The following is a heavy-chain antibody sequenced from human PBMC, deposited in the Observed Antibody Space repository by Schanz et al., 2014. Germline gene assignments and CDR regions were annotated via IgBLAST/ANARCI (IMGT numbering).Heavy chain of an antibody. CDR3: VRERTNYGGNSYFFDH. CDR1: TFTFDHYA. D-gene: IGHD2-21*02. CDR2: VSSRSDEI. V-gene: IGHV3-23*01. J-gene: IGHJ4*02. Sequence: EVQLLESGGGLVQPGGSLRLSCSASTFTFDHYAMTWVRQAPGKGLEWVAAVSSRSDEIKYADSVRGRFTISRDNSRSTMYLQMNSLRAEDTAVYYCVRERTNYGGNSYFFDHWGQGTLVTVSS.